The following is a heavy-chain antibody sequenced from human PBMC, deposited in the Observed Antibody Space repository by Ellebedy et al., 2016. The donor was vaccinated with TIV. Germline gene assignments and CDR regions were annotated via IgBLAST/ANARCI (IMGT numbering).Heavy chain of an antibody. CDR3: ARHELYYYGMDV. J-gene: IGHJ6*02. CDR2: IYPGDSDT. D-gene: IGHD1-7*01. V-gene: IGHV5-51*01. Sequence: GGSLRLSXKGSGYTFTSYWIGWVRQMPGKGLEWMGIIYPGDSDTRYSPSFQGQVTISADKSISTAYLQWSSLKASDTAMYYCARHELYYYGMDVWGQGTTVTVSS. CDR1: GYTFTSYW.